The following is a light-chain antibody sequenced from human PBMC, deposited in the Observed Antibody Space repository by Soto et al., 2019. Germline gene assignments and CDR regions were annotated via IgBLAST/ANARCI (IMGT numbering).Light chain of an antibody. CDR3: QQYGSAPRT. CDR2: SAS. V-gene: IGKV3-20*01. CDR1: QSVTTSF. J-gene: IGKJ1*01. Sequence: EIMLTQSPGTVSVSQGDRATLSCRASQSVTTSFLAWYQQKPGQPPGLLIYSASGRATGIPDRFSGSGSGTDFTLSISSLEPEDSAVYYCQQYGSAPRTFGQGTKVDIK.